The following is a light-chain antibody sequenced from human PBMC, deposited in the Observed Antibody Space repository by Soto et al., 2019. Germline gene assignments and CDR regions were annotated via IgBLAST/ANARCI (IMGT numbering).Light chain of an antibody. J-gene: IGKJ5*01. CDR3: QQYNNWPRA. V-gene: IGKV3-15*01. CDR2: GAS. CDR1: QSVSSN. Sequence: EIVMTQSPATLSVSPGERATLSCRASQSVSSNLAWYQQKPGQAPRLLIYGASTRATGIPARFSGSGCGTELPLTISSLKSEDFAVYYCQQYNNWPRAFGQGTRLEIK.